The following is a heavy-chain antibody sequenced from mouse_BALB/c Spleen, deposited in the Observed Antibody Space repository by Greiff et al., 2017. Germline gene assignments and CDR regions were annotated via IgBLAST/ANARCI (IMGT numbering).Heavy chain of an antibody. CDR3: AKHSANWDVEAWFAY. CDR1: GFSLTDYG. Sequence: QVQLQQSGPGLVAPSQSLSITCTVSGFSLTDYGVSWIRQPPGKGLEWLGVIWGGGSTYYTSALKSRLSISKDNSKSQVFLKMNSLQTDDTAMYYCAKHSANWDVEAWFAYWGQGTLVTVSA. CDR2: IWGGGST. J-gene: IGHJ3*01. D-gene: IGHD4-1*01. V-gene: IGHV2-6-5*01.